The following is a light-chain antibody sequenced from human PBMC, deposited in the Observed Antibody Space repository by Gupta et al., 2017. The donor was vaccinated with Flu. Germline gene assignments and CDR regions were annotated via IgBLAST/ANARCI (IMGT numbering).Light chain of an antibody. V-gene: IGKV3D-15*01. CDR3: QQYNNWPPYT. J-gene: IGKJ2*01. CDR1: QSVSSN. CDR2: GAS. Sequence: DIVMTQSPATLSVSPGERVTLSCRASQSVSSNLAWYLQKPGQAPRLLIYGASTRATGIPVRFRGSGSGTEFTLTISSLQSEDFAVYYCQQYNNWPPYTFGQGTKLEIK.